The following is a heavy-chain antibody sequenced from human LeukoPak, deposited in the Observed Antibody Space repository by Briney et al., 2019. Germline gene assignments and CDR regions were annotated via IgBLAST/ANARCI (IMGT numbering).Heavy chain of an antibody. CDR1: GDSVSSHNAA. CDR3: ARGWEPYSSSLDY. J-gene: IGHJ4*02. Sequence: SQTLSLTCAISGDSVSSHNAAWNWIRQSPSRGVEWLGRTYFRSRWYYDYAVSEKSRISINPDTSKNQVSLQLKSVTPEDTAVYYCARGWEPYSSSLDYWGQGTLVTVSS. D-gene: IGHD2-2*01. CDR2: TYFRSRWYY. V-gene: IGHV6-1*01.